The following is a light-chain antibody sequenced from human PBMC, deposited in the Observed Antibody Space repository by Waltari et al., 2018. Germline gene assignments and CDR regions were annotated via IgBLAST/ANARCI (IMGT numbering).Light chain of an antibody. CDR1: DIGTKN. CDR2: RDS. CDR3: QVWDTRKNWV. J-gene: IGLJ3*02. V-gene: IGLV3-9*01. Sequence: SYELTQPLSASVALGQTASLTCGGSDIGTKNVHWYQQKPGQAPVLVLYRDSSRPSGIPERFSGSNAGTTATLTISGAQAGDEAYYYCQVWDTRKNWVFGGGTKLTVL.